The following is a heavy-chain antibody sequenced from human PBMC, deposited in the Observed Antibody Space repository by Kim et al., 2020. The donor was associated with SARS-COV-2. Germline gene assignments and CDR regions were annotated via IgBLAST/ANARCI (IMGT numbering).Heavy chain of an antibody. V-gene: IGHV7-4-1*02. Sequence: ASVKVSCKASGYTFTSYAMNWVRQAPGQGLEWMGWINTNTVNPTYAQGFTGRFVFSLDTSVSTAYLQISSLKAEDTAVYYCARDGRDTIFGVVINYYYYSMDVWGQGTTVTVSS. CDR2: INTNTVNP. J-gene: IGHJ6*02. D-gene: IGHD3-3*01. CDR1: GYTFTSYA. CDR3: ARDGRDTIFGVVINYYYYSMDV.